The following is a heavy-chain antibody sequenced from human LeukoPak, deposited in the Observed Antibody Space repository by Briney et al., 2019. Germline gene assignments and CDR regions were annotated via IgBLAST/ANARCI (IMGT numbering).Heavy chain of an antibody. D-gene: IGHD3-16*01. CDR2: VNPSGTT. Sequence: ASVQISCKASGYTLTNKNYIHWVRQAPGQGLEWMGIVNPSGTTSSAQKFQGRVTMIRDTSTTTFYMALTSLTSEDTAVYYCTRDLGGWGQGTLVTVSS. CDR3: TRDLGG. V-gene: IGHV1-46*01. CDR1: GYTLTNKNY. J-gene: IGHJ4*02.